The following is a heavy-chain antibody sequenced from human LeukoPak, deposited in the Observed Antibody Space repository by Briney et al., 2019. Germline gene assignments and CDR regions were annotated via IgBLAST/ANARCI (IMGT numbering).Heavy chain of an antibody. CDR2: IDWDDDK. CDR3: ARTSRATSNFDY. D-gene: IGHD2-15*01. J-gene: IGHJ4*02. CDR1: GFSLSTTGMC. V-gene: IGHV2-70*11. Sequence: SGPALVKPTQTLTLTCTFSGFSLSTTGMCVSWIRQPPGKALEWLARIDWDDDKHYSTSLKTRLTISKDTSKNQVVLTMTNMDPVDTATYFCARTSRATSNFDYWGQGTRVTVSS.